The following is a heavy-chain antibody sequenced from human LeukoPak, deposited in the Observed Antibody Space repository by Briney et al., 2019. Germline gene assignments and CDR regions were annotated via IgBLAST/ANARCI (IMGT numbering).Heavy chain of an antibody. D-gene: IGHD1-26*01. J-gene: IGHJ6*02. Sequence: ASVQDSCQATGGTLLSYAISWLRPAPGKGREWMGRIIHYLGIANYAQKFQDRVTITADKTTSTAYMELSSLRSKDTAVDDGARGGLSGRKAYYYYYCMDVWGQGTTVTVSS. V-gene: IGHV1-69*10. CDR1: GGTLLSYA. CDR3: ARGGLSGRKAYYYYYCMDV. CDR2: IIHYLGIA.